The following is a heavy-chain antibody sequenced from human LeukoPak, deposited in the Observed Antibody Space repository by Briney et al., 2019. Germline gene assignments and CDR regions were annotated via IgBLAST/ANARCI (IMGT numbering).Heavy chain of an antibody. CDR2: IYYSGST. Sequence: SETLSLTCTVSGGSISSSSYYWGWIRQPPGKGLEWIGSIYYSGSTYYNPSLKSRVTISVDTSKNQFSLNLSSVPAADTALYYCASSAGQPPRFDSRYDVFDYWGQGTLVSVSS. CDR3: ASSAGQPPRFDSRYDVFDY. V-gene: IGHV4-39*07. D-gene: IGHD3-3*01. CDR1: GGSISSSSYY. J-gene: IGHJ4*02.